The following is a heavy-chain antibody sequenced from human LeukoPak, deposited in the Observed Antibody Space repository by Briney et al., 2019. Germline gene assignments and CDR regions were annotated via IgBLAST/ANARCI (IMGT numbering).Heavy chain of an antibody. J-gene: IGHJ4*02. Sequence: GGSLRLSCAASGFTVSSNYMSWVRQAPGKGLEWVANINPDGSEKNYVDSVEGRFTISRDNAKNLLYLQMNSLRAEDTAVYYCASSTSGWFGNYWGQGTLVIVSS. CDR2: INPDGSEK. D-gene: IGHD6-19*01. CDR1: GFTVSSNY. CDR3: ASSTSGWFGNY. V-gene: IGHV3-7*01.